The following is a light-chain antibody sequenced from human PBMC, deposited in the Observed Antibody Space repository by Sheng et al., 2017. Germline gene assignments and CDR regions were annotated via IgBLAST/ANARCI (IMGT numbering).Light chain of an antibody. CDR1: SRDVGSYNY. CDR3: SSYTTSGTYV. CDR2: DVS. Sequence: QSALTQPASVSGSPGQSIALSCTGTSRDVGSYNYVSWYQQHPGKAPKLIIYDVSSRPSGVSNRFSGSKSANTASLTISGLQAEDEADYYCSSYTTSGTYVFGTGTKVTVL. V-gene: IGLV2-14*03. J-gene: IGLJ1*01.